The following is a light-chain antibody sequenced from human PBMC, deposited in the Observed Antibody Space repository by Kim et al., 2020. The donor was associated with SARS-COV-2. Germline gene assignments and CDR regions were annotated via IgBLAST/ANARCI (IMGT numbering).Light chain of an antibody. CDR2: QDE. CDR1: KLGDKY. J-gene: IGLJ1*01. Sequence: SPGHTASITGSGDKLGDKYACWYQQKPGPSPVLVIYQDEKRPSGIPERFSGSNSGNTATLTISGTQAMDEADYYCQAWDSSSASYVFGTGTKVTVL. V-gene: IGLV3-1*01. CDR3: QAWDSSSASYV.